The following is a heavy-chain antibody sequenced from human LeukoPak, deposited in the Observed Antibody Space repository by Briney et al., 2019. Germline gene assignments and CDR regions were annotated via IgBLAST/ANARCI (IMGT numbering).Heavy chain of an antibody. D-gene: IGHD3-16*02. Sequence: SQTLSLTCAISGDSVSSNSAAWNWIRQSPSRGLEWLGRTYYRSKWHNDYAVSVKSRITINRDTSKNQFSLLLNSVTPEDTGVYCYARIVGGSQDYWGQGTLVTVSS. CDR3: ARIVGGSQDY. V-gene: IGHV6-1*01. CDR1: GDSVSSNSAA. CDR2: TYYRSKWHN. J-gene: IGHJ4*02.